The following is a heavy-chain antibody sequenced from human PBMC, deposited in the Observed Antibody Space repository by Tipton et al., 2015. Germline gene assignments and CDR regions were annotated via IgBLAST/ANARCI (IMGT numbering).Heavy chain of an antibody. V-gene: IGHV3-7*05. D-gene: IGHD1-26*01. CDR1: GFSFSDFW. J-gene: IGHJ5*02. CDR2: IKEDGSEK. Sequence: SLRLSCAASGFSFSDFWMTWVRQAPGKGLEWVASIKEDGSEKYYVDSVKGRFTISRDNAEKSLYLQMNNLRVEDTAVYYCAREKRNWELLWFDPWGQGTLVTISS. CDR3: AREKRNWELLWFDP.